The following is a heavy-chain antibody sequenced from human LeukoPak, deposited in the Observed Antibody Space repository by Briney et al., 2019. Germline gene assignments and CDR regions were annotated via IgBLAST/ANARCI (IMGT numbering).Heavy chain of an antibody. CDR3: ARHKGGDSSGYYYYGMDV. D-gene: IGHD3-22*01. Sequence: GESLKISCQGSGYSFTSYWIGWVRQMPGQGLAWMGIIYPGDSDTRYSPSFQGHVTISADKSISTAYLQWTSLKASDTAMYYCARHKGGDSSGYYYYGMDVWGQGTTVAVSS. J-gene: IGHJ6*02. V-gene: IGHV5-51*01. CDR1: GYSFTSYW. CDR2: IYPGDSDT.